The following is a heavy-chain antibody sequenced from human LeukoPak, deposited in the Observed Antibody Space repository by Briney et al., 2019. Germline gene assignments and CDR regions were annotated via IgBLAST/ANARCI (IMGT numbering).Heavy chain of an antibody. V-gene: IGHV4-39*01. CDR2: IYYSGST. CDR1: GGSIGSSSYY. J-gene: IGHJ6*02. Sequence: PSETLSLTCTVSGGSIGSSSYYWGWIRQPPGKGLEWIGTIYYSGSTYYNPSLKSRVTISVGTSKNQFSLKLSSVTAADTAVYYCARRSTIFGVVTVAAGMDVWGQGTTVTVSS. D-gene: IGHD3-3*01. CDR3: ARRSTIFGVVTVAAGMDV.